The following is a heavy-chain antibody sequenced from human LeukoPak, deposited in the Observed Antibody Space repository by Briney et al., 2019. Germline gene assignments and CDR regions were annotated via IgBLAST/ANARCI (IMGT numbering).Heavy chain of an antibody. Sequence: GASVKVSCKASGYTFTSYDINWVRQATGQGLEWMGWMNPNSGNTGYAQKFQGRVTMTRNTSISTAYMELSSLRSEDTAVYYCARIVRYFDWVRTKYYYYMDVWGKGTTVTVSS. CDR2: MNPNSGNT. CDR3: ARIVRYFDWVRTKYYYYMDV. D-gene: IGHD3-9*01. J-gene: IGHJ6*03. V-gene: IGHV1-8*01. CDR1: GYTFTSYD.